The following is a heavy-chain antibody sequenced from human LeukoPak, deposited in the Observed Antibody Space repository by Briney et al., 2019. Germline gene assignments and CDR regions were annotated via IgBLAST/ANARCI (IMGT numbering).Heavy chain of an antibody. D-gene: IGHD2-2*01. Sequence: PGGFLRLSCAASGFTFSSYSMNWVRQAPGKGLEWVSSISSSSSYIYYADSVKGRFTISRDNAKNSLYLQMNSLRAEDTAVYYCARKRAAKYRVWFDPWGQGTLVTVSS. V-gene: IGHV3-21*06. J-gene: IGHJ5*02. CDR1: GFTFSSYS. CDR3: ARKRAAKYRVWFDP. CDR2: ISSSSSYI.